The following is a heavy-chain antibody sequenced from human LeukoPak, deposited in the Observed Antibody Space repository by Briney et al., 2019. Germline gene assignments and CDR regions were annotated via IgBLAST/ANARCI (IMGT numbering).Heavy chain of an antibody. J-gene: IGHJ3*02. Sequence: PGGSLRLSCAASGFTFSSYSMNWVRQAPGKGLEWVSSISSSSSYIYYADSVKGRFTISRDNAKNSLYLQMNSLRAEDTAVYYCARDFYGTDAFDIWGQGTMVTVSS. D-gene: IGHD3-10*01. CDR1: GFTFSSYS. CDR2: ISSSSSYI. V-gene: IGHV3-21*04. CDR3: ARDFYGTDAFDI.